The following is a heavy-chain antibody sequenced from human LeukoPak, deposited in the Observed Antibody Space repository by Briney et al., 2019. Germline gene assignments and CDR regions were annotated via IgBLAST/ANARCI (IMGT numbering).Heavy chain of an antibody. Sequence: ASETLSLTCTVSGGSISSYYWSWIRQPPGKGLEWIGYIYYSGSTNYNPSLKSRVTISVDTSKNQFSLKPSSVSAADTAVYYCAISGPYGVDVWGQGTTVTVSS. CDR1: GGSISSYY. D-gene: IGHD6-25*01. J-gene: IGHJ6*02. CDR3: AISGPYGVDV. V-gene: IGHV4-59*08. CDR2: IYYSGST.